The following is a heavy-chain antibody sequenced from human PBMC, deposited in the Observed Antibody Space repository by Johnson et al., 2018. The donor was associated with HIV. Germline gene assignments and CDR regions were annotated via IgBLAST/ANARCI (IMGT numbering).Heavy chain of an antibody. CDR1: GFTFSDHY. Sequence: VQLVESGGGLVQPGGSLRLSCAASGFTFSDHYMDWVRQAPGKGLEWVSGIRWNGGSTSYADSVKGRFTISRDNAKNTRYLQLNSLRAEDTAVYYCARSGGLLWFGESSSDAFDIWGQGTMVTVSS. CDR2: IRWNGGST. J-gene: IGHJ3*02. V-gene: IGHV3-20*04. CDR3: ARSGGLLWFGESSSDAFDI. D-gene: IGHD3-10*01.